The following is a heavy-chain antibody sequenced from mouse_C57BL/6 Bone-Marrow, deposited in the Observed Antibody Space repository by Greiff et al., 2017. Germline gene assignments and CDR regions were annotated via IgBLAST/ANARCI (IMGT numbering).Heavy chain of an antibody. D-gene: IGHD2-1*01. V-gene: IGHV5-16*01. CDR2: INYDGSST. CDR1: GFTFSDYY. Sequence: DVHLVESEGGLVQPGSSMKLSCTASGFTFSDYYMAWVRQVPEKGLEWVANINYDGSSTYYLDSLKSRFIISRDNAKNILYLQMSSLKSEDTATYYCARENYGNRGYFDVWGTGTTVTVSS. J-gene: IGHJ1*03. CDR3: ARENYGNRGYFDV.